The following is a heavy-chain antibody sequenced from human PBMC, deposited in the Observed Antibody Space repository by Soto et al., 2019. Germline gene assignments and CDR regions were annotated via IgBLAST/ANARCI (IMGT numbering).Heavy chain of an antibody. V-gene: IGHV4-31*03. CDR3: ARGRDGYSVYFDY. CDR2: IYYSGSA. Sequence: QTQLQVSGPGLVKPSQTLSLTCTVSDGSIDSGGYYWSWIRHHPGKGLEWIGYIYYSGSAYYNPSLQSRVTMSVDMSKNQFSLKLSSVTAADTAVYYCARGRDGYSVYFDYWGRGTLVTVSS. J-gene: IGHJ4*02. D-gene: IGHD5-18*01. CDR1: DGSIDSGGYY.